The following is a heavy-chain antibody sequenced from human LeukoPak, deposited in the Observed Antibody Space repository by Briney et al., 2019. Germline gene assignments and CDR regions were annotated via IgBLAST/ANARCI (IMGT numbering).Heavy chain of an antibody. CDR1: GFTFSSYS. V-gene: IGHV3-21*01. CDR3: ARGNSYGSYYFDY. D-gene: IGHD5-18*01. CDR2: ISSSSSYI. J-gene: IGHJ4*02. Sequence: PGGSLRLSCAASGFTFSSYSMNWVRQAPGKGLEWVSSISSSSSYIYYADSVKGRFTISRDNAKNSLYLQMNSLRAEDTAVYYCARGNSYGSYYFDYWGQGILVTVSS.